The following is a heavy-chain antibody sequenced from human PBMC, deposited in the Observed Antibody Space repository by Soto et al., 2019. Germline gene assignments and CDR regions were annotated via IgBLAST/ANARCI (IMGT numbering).Heavy chain of an antibody. D-gene: IGHD3-16*01. CDR3: ARRATFGSLNWFDP. J-gene: IGHJ5*02. CDR2: MNPGSGDT. Sequence: ASVKVSCKASGYSFTNNDVTWVRQATGQGLEWMGWMNPGSGDTGYAQKFQGRVTMTRDISIATAYMGLSSLRSDDTAIYYCARRATFGSLNWFDPWGQGTPVTVSS. V-gene: IGHV1-8*01. CDR1: GYSFTNND.